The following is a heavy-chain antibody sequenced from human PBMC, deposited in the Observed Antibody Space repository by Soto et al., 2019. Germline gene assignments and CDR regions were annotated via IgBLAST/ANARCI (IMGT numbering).Heavy chain of an antibody. CDR1: GGSISSYY. Sequence: SETLSLTCTVSGGSISSYYWSWIRQPPGKGLEWIGYIYYSGSTNYNPSLKSRVTISVDTSKNQFSLKLSSVTAADTAVYYCARAPRRYSSGSSYYYYGMDVWGQGTTVT. J-gene: IGHJ6*02. D-gene: IGHD5-18*01. V-gene: IGHV4-59*01. CDR2: IYYSGST. CDR3: ARAPRRYSSGSSYYYYGMDV.